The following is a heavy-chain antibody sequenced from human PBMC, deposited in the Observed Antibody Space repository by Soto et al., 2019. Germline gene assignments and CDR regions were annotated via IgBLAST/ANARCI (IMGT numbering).Heavy chain of an antibody. CDR1: GFTFSSYW. D-gene: IGHD1-1*01. CDR3: AGWALTNDAFDI. Sequence: GGSLRLSCAASGFTFSSYWMSWVRQAPGKGLEWVANIKQGGSEKYYVDSVKGRFTISRDNAKNSLYLQMNSLRAEDTAVYYCAGWALTNDAFDIWGQGTMVTVSS. V-gene: IGHV3-7*01. CDR2: IKQGGSEK. J-gene: IGHJ3*02.